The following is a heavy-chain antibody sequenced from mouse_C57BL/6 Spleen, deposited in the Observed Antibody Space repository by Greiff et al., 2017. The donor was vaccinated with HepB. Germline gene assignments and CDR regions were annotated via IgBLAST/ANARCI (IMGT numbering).Heavy chain of an antibody. CDR1: GYAFSSSW. CDR3: ARRWSYAMDY. J-gene: IGHJ4*01. V-gene: IGHV1-82*01. D-gene: IGHD2-3*01. CDR2: IYPGDGDT. Sequence: QVQLKESGPELVKPGASVKISCKASGYAFSSSWMNWVKQRPGKGLEWIGRIYPGDGDTNYNGKFKGKATLTADKSSSTAYMQLSSLTSEDSAVYCCARRWSYAMDYWGQGTSVTVSS.